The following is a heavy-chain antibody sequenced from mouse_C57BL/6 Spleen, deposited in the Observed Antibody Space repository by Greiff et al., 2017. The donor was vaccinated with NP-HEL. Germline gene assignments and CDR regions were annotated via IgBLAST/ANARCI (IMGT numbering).Heavy chain of an antibody. Sequence: EVKLVESGEGSVKPGGSLKLSCAASGFTFSSYAMSWVRQTPEKRLEWVAYISSGGDYIYYADTVKGRFTISRDNARNTLYLQMSSLKSEDTAMYYCTRGGGSSFDYWGQGTTLTVSS. CDR3: TRGGGSSFDY. D-gene: IGHD1-1*01. CDR2: ISSGGDYI. CDR1: GFTFSSYA. V-gene: IGHV5-9-1*02. J-gene: IGHJ2*01.